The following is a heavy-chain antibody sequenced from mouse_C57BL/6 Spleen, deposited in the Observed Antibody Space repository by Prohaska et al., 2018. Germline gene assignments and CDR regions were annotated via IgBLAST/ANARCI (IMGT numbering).Heavy chain of an antibody. Sequence: QVQLQQSGAELVKPGASVKISCKASGYAFSSYWMNWVKQRPGKGLEWNGQIYPGDGDTNYNGKFKGKATLTADKSSSTAYMQLSSLTSEDSAVYFCATLYAPHWYFDVWGTGTTVTVSS. CDR3: ATLYAPHWYFDV. V-gene: IGHV1-80*01. CDR1: GYAFSSYW. J-gene: IGHJ1*03. CDR2: IYPGDGDT. D-gene: IGHD2-3*01.